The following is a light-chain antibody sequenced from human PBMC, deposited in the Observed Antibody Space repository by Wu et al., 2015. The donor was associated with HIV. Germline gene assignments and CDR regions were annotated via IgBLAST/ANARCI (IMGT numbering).Light chain of an antibody. CDR2: GAS. Sequence: EIVMTQSPATLSVSPGERATLSCRASQSVSSSVAWYQKKPGQAPRLLIYGASTRASNIPVRVSGSGSGTEFTLTISTMQSEDFAVYYCHQYNNWPLTFGGGTKVEIK. J-gene: IGKJ4*01. V-gene: IGKV3-15*01. CDR1: QSVSSS. CDR3: HQYNNWPLT.